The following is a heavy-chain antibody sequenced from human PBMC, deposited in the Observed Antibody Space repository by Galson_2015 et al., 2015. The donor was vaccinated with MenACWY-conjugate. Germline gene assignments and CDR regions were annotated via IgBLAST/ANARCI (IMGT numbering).Heavy chain of an antibody. CDR1: GFTFTTHW. CDR2: INSHGRNI. CDR3: VAEYFGLINYYMDV. Sequence: SLRLSCAASGFTFTTHWMHWVRQAPGKGLDWVAQINSHGRNIVYADSVKGRFTISRDNANNTLYLEMNSLRAEDTATYYCVAEYFGLINYYMDVWGNGTTVTVAS. D-gene: IGHD3/OR15-3a*01. V-gene: IGHV3-74*01. J-gene: IGHJ6*03.